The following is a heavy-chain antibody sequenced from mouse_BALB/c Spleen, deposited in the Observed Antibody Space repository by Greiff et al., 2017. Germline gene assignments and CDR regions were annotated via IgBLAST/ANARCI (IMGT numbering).Heavy chain of an antibody. CDR3: AGATGSSDYAMDY. D-gene: IGHD1-1*01. J-gene: IGHJ4*01. CDR1: GFSLTSYG. CDR2: IWAGGST. Sequence: VKLVESGPGLVAPSQSLSITCTVSGFSLTSYGVHWVRQPPGKGLEWLGVIWAGGSTNYNSALMSRLSISKDNSKSQVFLKMNSLQTDDTAMYYCAGATGSSDYAMDYWGQGTSVTVSS. V-gene: IGHV2-9*02.